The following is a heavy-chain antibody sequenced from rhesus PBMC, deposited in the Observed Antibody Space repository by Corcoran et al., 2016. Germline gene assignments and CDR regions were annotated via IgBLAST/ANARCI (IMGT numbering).Heavy chain of an antibody. CDR2: INPYNGNT. CDR1: GYTFTDYY. D-gene: IGHD3-16*01. CDR3: ARSSGSYYPMSL. Sequence: QVQLVQSGAEVKKPGSSVKASCKASGYTFTDYYMHWVRQAPRQGLEWMGWINPYNGNTKYAQKFQGRVTMTRDTSTSPAYMELSSLRSDDTAVYYCARSSGSYYPMSLWGQGVLVTVSS. V-gene: IGHV1S2*01. J-gene: IGHJ4*01.